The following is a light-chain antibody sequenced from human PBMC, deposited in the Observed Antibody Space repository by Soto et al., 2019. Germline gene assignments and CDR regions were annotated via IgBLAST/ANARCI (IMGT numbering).Light chain of an antibody. V-gene: IGKV3-11*01. CDR2: DAS. CDR1: QSVSSY. Sequence: ELVLTQSPATLSLSPWERATLSCRASQSVSSYLAWYQQKPGQAPRLLIYDASNRATGIPARFRGSGSGTDFTLSITSLEPEDIAVYYCQQRSSWPLTFGGGTKVDIK. CDR3: QQRSSWPLT. J-gene: IGKJ4*01.